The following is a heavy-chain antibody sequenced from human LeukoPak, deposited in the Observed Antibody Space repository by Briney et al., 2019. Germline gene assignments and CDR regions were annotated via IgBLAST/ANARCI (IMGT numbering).Heavy chain of an antibody. CDR2: IIPIFGTA. CDR1: VCTFSSYA. D-gene: IGHD4-17*01. J-gene: IGHJ4*02. CDR3: ARTLFDYGDYVVYFDY. Sequence: SVKVSCKASVCTFSSYAISWVRQAPGQGLGWMGGIIPIFGTANYAQKFQGRVTITADESTSTAYMELSSLRSEDTAVYYCARTLFDYGDYVVYFDYWGQGTLVTVSS. V-gene: IGHV1-69*13.